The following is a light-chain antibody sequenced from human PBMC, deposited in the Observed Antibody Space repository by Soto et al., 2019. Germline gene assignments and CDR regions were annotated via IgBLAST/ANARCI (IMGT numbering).Light chain of an antibody. Sequence: IVTTQSPATLSVSPWERATLSCRASQSVSNNLAWYQQRPGQAPRLLIYGASTRATGIPARFSGSGSGTEFTLTISSLQSEDFAVYYCQQYNEWPPTLTFGGGTKVDIK. CDR3: QQYNEWPPTLT. V-gene: IGKV3-15*01. CDR2: GAS. CDR1: QSVSNN. J-gene: IGKJ4*01.